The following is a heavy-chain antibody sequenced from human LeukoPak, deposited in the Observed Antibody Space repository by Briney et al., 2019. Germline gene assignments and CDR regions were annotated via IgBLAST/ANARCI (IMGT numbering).Heavy chain of an antibody. CDR2: ISGSGDST. D-gene: IGHD1-26*01. V-gene: IGHV3-23*01. CDR1: GFSFSSYA. CDR3: ARGSGSFSGGFDY. J-gene: IGHJ4*02. Sequence: PGGSLRLSCAASGFSFSSYAMSWVRQAPGKGLEWVSGISGSGDSTHYADSVKGRLTISRDNPKNTLYLQMNSLRAEDTAVYYCARGSGSFSGGFDYWGQGTLVTVSS.